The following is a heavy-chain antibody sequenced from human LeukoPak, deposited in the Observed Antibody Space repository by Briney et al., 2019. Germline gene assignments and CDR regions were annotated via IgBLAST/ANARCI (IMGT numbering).Heavy chain of an antibody. J-gene: IGHJ5*01. CDR3: ARDNWVDC. CDR1: GSTFSSYG. V-gene: IGHV3-23*01. CDR2: ISGSGGST. Sequence: GGSLRLSCTASGSTFSSYGLHWIRQPQGKGLEWVSAISGSGGSTYYADSVKGRFTISRDNSKNTLYLQMNSLRAEDTAVYYCARDNWVDCWGQGTLVTVSS.